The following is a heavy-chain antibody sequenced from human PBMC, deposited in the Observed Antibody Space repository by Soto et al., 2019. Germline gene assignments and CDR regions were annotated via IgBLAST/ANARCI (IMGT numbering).Heavy chain of an antibody. J-gene: IGHJ4*02. CDR3: ARDGNFYDTSGFYSD. D-gene: IGHD3-22*01. CDR1: GFTFSSYS. Sequence: EVQLVESGGGLVKPGGSLRLSCAASGFTFSSYSMNWVRQAPGKGLEWVANIKQDGSEKYYVDSVKGRFTISRDNAKKSLYLQMNSLRAEDTAMYYCARDGNFYDTSGFYSDWGQGTLVTVSS. CDR2: IKQDGSEK. V-gene: IGHV3-7*03.